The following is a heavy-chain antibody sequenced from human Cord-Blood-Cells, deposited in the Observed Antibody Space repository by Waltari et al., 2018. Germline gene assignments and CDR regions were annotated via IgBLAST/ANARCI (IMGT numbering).Heavy chain of an antibody. CDR1: GGSISSYY. CDR3: ARGAEGMSWYVDY. Sequence: QVQLQESGPGLVKPSETLSLTCTVSGGSISSYYWSWIRRPPGKGLEWIGYIYYSGSTNYNPALMSVVTIAVDTSKNQFSLKVSSVTAADTAVYYCARGAEGMSWYVDYWGQGTLVTVSS. CDR2: IYYSGST. J-gene: IGHJ4*02. V-gene: IGHV4-59*01. D-gene: IGHD6-13*01.